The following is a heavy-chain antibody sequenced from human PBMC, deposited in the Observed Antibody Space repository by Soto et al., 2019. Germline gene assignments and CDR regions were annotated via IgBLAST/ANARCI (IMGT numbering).Heavy chain of an antibody. V-gene: IGHV3-7*01. CDR2: IKQDGSEK. D-gene: IGHD3-10*01. J-gene: IGHJ4*02. CDR1: GLTFSSGW. CDR3: AREGYYGSGSFDY. Sequence: PQESLILSCAASGLTFSSGWMSWVLQAPGKGLEWVANIKQDGSEKYYVDSVKGRFTISRDNAKNSLYLQMNSLRAEDTAVYYCAREGYYGSGSFDYWGQGTLVTVSS.